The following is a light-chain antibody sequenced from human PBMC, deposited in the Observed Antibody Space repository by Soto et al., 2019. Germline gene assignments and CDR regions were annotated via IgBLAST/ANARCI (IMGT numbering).Light chain of an antibody. CDR1: SSDVGAYNF. V-gene: IGLV2-14*03. J-gene: IGLJ1*01. CDR3: SSYRSSSADV. CDR2: DVN. Sequence: QSALTQPPSVSGSPGQSITISCTGTSSDVGAYNFVSWYQQHPGKAPKLMIFDVNRRPSGVSDRFSGSKSGNTASLTISGLQAEDEGDYCCSSYRSSSADVFGSGTKLTVL.